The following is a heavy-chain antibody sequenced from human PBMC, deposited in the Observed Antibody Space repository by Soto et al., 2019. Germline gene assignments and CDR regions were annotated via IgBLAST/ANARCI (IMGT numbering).Heavy chain of an antibody. D-gene: IGHD3-22*01. V-gene: IGHV1-46*01. CDR1: GYTFXSYY. Sequence: GASVKVSCKASGYTFXSYYMHWARQAPGQGLEWMGIINPSGGSTSYAQKFQGRVTMTRDTSTSTVYMELSSLRSEDTAVYYCAGHSSGVPGYYYGMDVWGQGTTVTVSS. J-gene: IGHJ6*02. CDR3: AGHSSGVPGYYYGMDV. CDR2: INPSGGST.